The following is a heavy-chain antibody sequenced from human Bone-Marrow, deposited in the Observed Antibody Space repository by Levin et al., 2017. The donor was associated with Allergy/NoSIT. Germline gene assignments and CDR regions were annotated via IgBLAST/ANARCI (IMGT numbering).Heavy chain of an antibody. CDR1: GFIVSTNY. Sequence: SCAVSGFIVSTNYLSWVRQAPGKGLEWVSVIYTGGSTYYSDSVKGRFTISRDNSKNMLYLQMNSLRVEDTAMYYCVRDPEGVTAPPTTFWGQGTLVTVSS. V-gene: IGHV3-66*02. CDR2: IYTGGST. D-gene: IGHD6-13*01. CDR3: VRDPEGVTAPPTTF. J-gene: IGHJ4*02.